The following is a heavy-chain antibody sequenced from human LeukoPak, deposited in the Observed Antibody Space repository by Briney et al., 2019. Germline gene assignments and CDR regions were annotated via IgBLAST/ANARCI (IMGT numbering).Heavy chain of an antibody. Sequence: SETLSLTCTVSGGSISSYYWCWIRQPPGKGLEWIGYIYYSGSTNYNPSLKSRVTISVDTSKNQFSLKLSSVTAADTAVYYCARYYYDSSGYYFGYYYGMDVWGQGTTVTVSS. D-gene: IGHD3-22*01. J-gene: IGHJ6*02. CDR1: GGSISSYY. V-gene: IGHV4-59*01. CDR2: IYYSGST. CDR3: ARYYYDSSGYYFGYYYGMDV.